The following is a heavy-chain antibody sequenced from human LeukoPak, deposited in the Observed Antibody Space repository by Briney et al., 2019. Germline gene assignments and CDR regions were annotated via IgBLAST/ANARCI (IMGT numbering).Heavy chain of an antibody. CDR1: GFSFSSNG. CDR2: ISSSSSYI. J-gene: IGHJ4*02. D-gene: IGHD2-2*02. V-gene: IGHV3-21*01. Sequence: GGSLRLSCAASGFSFSSNGMNWVRQAPGKGLEWVSSISSSSSYIYYADSVKGRFTISRDNAKNSLYLQMNSLRAEDTAVYYRARDVVPAAIGFDYWGQGTLVTVSS. CDR3: ARDVVPAAIGFDY.